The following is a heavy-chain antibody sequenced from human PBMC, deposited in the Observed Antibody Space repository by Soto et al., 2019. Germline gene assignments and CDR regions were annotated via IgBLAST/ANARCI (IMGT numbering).Heavy chain of an antibody. D-gene: IGHD3-16*01. J-gene: IGHJ6*02. Sequence: PSETLSLTWAISGDSVSSNRAAWNWIRQSPSRGLEWLGRTYYRSKWYNDYADSVKSRITINPDTSKNQFSLQLNSVTPEDTAVYYCTRDWAGTYGLDVWGQGTTVTVSS. V-gene: IGHV6-1*01. CDR1: GDSVSSNRAA. CDR2: TYYRSKWYN. CDR3: TRDWAGTYGLDV.